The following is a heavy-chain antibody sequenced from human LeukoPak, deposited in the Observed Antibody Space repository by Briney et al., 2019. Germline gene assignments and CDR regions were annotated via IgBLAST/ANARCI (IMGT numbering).Heavy chain of an antibody. D-gene: IGHD2-15*01. CDR3: ARGRRILQGTVSYYFDY. CDR1: GGSFSGYY. J-gene: IGHJ4*02. CDR2: NNHSGST. V-gene: IGHV4-34*01. Sequence: SETLSLTCAVYGGSFSGYYWSWIRQPPGKGLEWIGENNHSGSTNYNPSLKSRVTISVDTSKNQFSLKLSSVTAADTAVYYCARGRRILQGTVSYYFDYWGQGTLVTVSS.